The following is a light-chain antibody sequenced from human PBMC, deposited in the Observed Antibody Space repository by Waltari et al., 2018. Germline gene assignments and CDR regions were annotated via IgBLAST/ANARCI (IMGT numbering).Light chain of an antibody. Sequence: SYVLTQAPSVSVAPGQTARITCVGDNIGRKSVHWYQQTPGQAPLLVLYDDTDRPAGIPERFSGSNSGNTATLTITRVEAGDEADYYCQVWDTITDHVVFGGGTKLTVL. V-gene: IGLV3-21*02. J-gene: IGLJ2*01. CDR3: QVWDTITDHVV. CDR2: DDT. CDR1: NIGRKS.